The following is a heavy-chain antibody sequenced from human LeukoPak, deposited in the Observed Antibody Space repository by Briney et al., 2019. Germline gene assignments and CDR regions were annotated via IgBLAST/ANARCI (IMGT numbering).Heavy chain of an antibody. CDR3: AHRRLRYSDWFMDV. CDR1: GFSRSTSGVG. CDR2: IYLDDDK. V-gene: IGHV2-5*02. Sequence: SGPTLVKPKQTLTLTCTFSGFSRSTSGVGVGWIRQPPGKALEWLALIYLDDDKRYSPPLTSRLTITKDTSKNQVVLTMTHMDPVDTATYYCAHRRLRYSDWFMDVWGKGTTVTVSS. D-gene: IGHD3-9*01. J-gene: IGHJ6*03.